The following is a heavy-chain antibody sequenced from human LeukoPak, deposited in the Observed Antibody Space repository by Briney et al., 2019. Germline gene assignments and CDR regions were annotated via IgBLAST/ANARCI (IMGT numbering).Heavy chain of an antibody. CDR1: GFTFSSYA. CDR3: ATTLYDILTVPDY. Sequence: PGGSLRLSCAASGFTFSSYAMHWVRQAPGKGLEWVAVISYDGSNKYYADSVKGRFTISRDNSKNTLYLQMNSLRAEDTAVYYCATTLYDILTVPDYWGQGTLVTVSS. J-gene: IGHJ4*02. D-gene: IGHD3-9*01. V-gene: IGHV3-30*04. CDR2: ISYDGSNK.